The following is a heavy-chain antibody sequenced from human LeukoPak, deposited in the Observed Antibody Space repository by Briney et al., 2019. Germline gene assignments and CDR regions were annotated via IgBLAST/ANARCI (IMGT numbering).Heavy chain of an antibody. Sequence: GASVKVSCKASGYTFTGYYMHWVRQAPGQGLEWMGWINPNSGGTNYAQMFQGRVTMTRDTSISTAYMQLTRLRSDDTAVYYCARAEKKNPYYYDSSGYYWVDYYCMDVWGKGTTVTISS. CDR3: ARAEKKNPYYYDSSGYYWVDYYCMDV. CDR2: INPNSGGT. CDR1: GYTFTGYY. D-gene: IGHD3-22*01. V-gene: IGHV1-2*02. J-gene: IGHJ6*03.